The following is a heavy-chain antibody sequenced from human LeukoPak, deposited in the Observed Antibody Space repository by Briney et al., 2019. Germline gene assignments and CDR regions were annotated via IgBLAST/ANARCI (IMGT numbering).Heavy chain of an antibody. D-gene: IGHD6-19*01. V-gene: IGHV3-23*01. CDR3: ARRAASSGYYFDQ. CDR2: ISSSGGNT. Sequence: GGSLILSCAGSGFTFSSYAMTWVRQGPGKGLEWVSTISSSGGNTYNADSVKGRFTISRDNSKNTLYLQMNSLRAEDTAVYYCARRAASSGYYFDQWGQGTLVTVSS. J-gene: IGHJ4*02. CDR1: GFTFSSYA.